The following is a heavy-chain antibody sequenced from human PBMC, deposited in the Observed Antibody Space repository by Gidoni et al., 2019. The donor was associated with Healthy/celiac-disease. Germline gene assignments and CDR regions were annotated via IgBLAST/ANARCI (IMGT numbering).Heavy chain of an antibody. V-gene: IGHV3-43*01. CDR1: GFTFDDYT. Sequence: EVQLVESGGVVVQPGGSLGLSCAASGFTFDDYTMHWVRQAPGKGLEWVSLISWDGGSTYYADSVKGRFTISRDNSKNSLYLQMNSLRTEDTALYYCATIPLYGDLFDYWGQGTLVTVSS. J-gene: IGHJ4*02. CDR2: ISWDGGST. CDR3: ATIPLYGDLFDY. D-gene: IGHD4-17*01.